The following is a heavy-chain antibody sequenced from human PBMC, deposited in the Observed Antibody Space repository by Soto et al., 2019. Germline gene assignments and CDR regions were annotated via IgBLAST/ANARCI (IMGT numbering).Heavy chain of an antibody. D-gene: IGHD3-16*01. CDR2: INAGNGNT. Sequence: GASVKVSCKASGYTFTGHAMHWVRQAPGQRLEWMGWINAGNGNTKYSQKFQGRVTITRDTSASTAYMELSSLRSEDTAVYYCARVPLMITFGGPWFPVFDYWGQGTLVTVSS. CDR1: GYTFTGHA. V-gene: IGHV1-3*01. J-gene: IGHJ4*02. CDR3: ARVPLMITFGGPWFPVFDY.